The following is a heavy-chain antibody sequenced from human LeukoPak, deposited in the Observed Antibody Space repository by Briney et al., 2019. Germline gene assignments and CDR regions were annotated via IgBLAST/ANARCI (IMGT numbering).Heavy chain of an antibody. CDR3: ARIGPILGAAWVDY. Sequence: SETLSLTCTVSGGSISSYYWSWIRQPPGKGVEWIGYIFYAGSTYYNPSLKSRVTMSVDTSKNQFSLRLSSVTAVDTAVYYCARIGPILGAAWVDYWGQGTLVSVSS. J-gene: IGHJ4*02. CDR2: IFYAGST. V-gene: IGHV4-59*12. D-gene: IGHD3-3*02. CDR1: GGSISSYY.